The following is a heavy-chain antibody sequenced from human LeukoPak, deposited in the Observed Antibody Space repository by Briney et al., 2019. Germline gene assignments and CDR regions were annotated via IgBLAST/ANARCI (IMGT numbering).Heavy chain of an antibody. D-gene: IGHD3-16*01. CDR3: ARGGGLDG. CDR2: INHNGNVN. CDR1: GFTFSSYW. J-gene: IGHJ6*02. V-gene: IGHV3-7*03. Sequence: GGSLRLSCAASGFTFSSYWMNWARKAPGKGLEWVASINHNGNVNYYVDSVKGRFTISRDNAKNSLYLQMSNLRAEDTAGDFCARGGGLDGWGQGATVTVSS.